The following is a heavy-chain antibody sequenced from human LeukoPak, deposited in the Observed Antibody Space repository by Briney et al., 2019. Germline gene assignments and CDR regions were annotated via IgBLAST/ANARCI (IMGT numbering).Heavy chain of an antibody. V-gene: IGHV4-59*01. CDR2: IYYSVST. J-gene: IGHJ5*02. D-gene: IGHD6-13*01. Sequence: PSETLSLTCTVSGGSISSYSWSWMRQPAGKGLEWIGYIYYSVSTNYNPSLKSRVTISVYTSKNQFSLKLSSVTAADTPVYYCARGCSAGTPHNWFDPWGQGTLVTVSS. CDR1: GGSISSYS. CDR3: ARGCSAGTPHNWFDP.